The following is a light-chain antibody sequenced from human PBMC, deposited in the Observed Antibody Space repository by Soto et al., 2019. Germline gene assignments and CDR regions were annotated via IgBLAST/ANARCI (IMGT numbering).Light chain of an antibody. CDR1: QGISSW. Sequence: DIQMTQSPSSVSASVGDRVTITFRASQGISSWLAWYQQKPGRVPKLLIYAASSLQSGVPSRFSGSGSGTDFSLTISNLQPDDCATYYCQQYENYWTFGQGTKVDIK. CDR2: AAS. CDR3: QQYENYWT. V-gene: IGKV1D-16*01. J-gene: IGKJ1*01.